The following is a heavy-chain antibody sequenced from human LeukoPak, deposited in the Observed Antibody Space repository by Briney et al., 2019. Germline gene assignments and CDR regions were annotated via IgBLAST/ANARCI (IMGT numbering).Heavy chain of an antibody. J-gene: IGHJ4*02. CDR1: GGSFSGYY. V-gene: IGHV4-34*01. CDR3: ARLNRGGY. Sequence: PSETLSLTCAVYGGSFSGYYWSWIRQPPGKGLEWIGEINHSGSTNYNPSLKSRVTISVDTSKNQFSLKLSSVTAADTAVYYCARLNRGGYWGQGTLVTVSS. CDR2: INHSGST. D-gene: IGHD2/OR15-2a*01.